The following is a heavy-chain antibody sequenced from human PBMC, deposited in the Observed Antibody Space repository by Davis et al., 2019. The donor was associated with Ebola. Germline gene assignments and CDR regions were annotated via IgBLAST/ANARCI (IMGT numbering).Heavy chain of an antibody. CDR3: ARQNSGYEYLQK. J-gene: IGHJ1*01. D-gene: IGHD5-12*01. CDR2: IYYSGST. Sequence: PSETLSLTCTVSGGSISSSSYYWGWIRQPPGKGLEWIGSIYYSGSTYYNPSLKSRVTISVDTSKNQFSLKLSSVTAADTAVYYCARQNSGYEYLQKWGQGTLVTVSS. V-gene: IGHV4-39*01. CDR1: GGSISSSSYY.